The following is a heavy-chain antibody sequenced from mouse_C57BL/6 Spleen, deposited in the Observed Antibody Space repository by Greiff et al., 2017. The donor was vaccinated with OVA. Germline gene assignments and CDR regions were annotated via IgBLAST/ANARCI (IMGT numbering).Heavy chain of an antibody. V-gene: IGHV1-9*01. CDR1: GYTFTGYW. J-gene: IGHJ3*01. Sequence: VQLVESGAELMKPGASVKLSCKATGYTFTGYWIEWVKQRTGHGLEWIGEILPGSGSTNYNEKFKGKATFTAYTSSNTAYMQLSSLTTEDSAFYNCAIQRAWFAYWGQGTLVTVSA. CDR3: AIQRAWFAY. CDR2: ILPGSGST.